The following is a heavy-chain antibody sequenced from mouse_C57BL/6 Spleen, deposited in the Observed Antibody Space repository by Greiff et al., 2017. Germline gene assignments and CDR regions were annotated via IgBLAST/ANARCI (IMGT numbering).Heavy chain of an antibody. CDR2: ISYDGSN. CDR1: GYSITSGYY. V-gene: IGHV3-6*01. Sequence: DVQLQESGPGLVKPSQSLSLTCSVTGYSITSGYYWNWIRQFPGNKLEWMGYISYDGSNNYNPSLKNRISITRDTSKNQFFLKLNSVTTEDTATYYCARELLRGFAYWGQGTLVTVSA. CDR3: ARELLRGFAY. D-gene: IGHD1-1*01. J-gene: IGHJ3*01.